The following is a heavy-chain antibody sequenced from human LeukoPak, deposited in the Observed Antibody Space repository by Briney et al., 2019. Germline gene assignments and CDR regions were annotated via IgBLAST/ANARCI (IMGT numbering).Heavy chain of an antibody. V-gene: IGHV4-59*01. J-gene: IGHJ4*02. CDR3: AREGVEAAILDY. D-gene: IGHD6-13*01. Sequence: SETLSLTCTVSGGSINSCFWNWIRQPPGKGLEWIGYINHSGSTNYNPSLKSRVTMSVDTSKNQFSLKLTSVTAADTAVYFCAREGVEAAILDYWGQGTLVTVSS. CDR1: GGSINSCF. CDR2: INHSGST.